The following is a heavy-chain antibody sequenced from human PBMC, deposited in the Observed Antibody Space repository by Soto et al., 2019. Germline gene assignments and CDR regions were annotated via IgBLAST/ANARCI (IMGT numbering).Heavy chain of an antibody. V-gene: IGHV3-33*01. Sequence: GGSLRLSCAASGFTFSSYGMHWVRQAPGKGLEWVAVIWYDGSNKYYADSVKGRFTISRDNSKNTLYLQMNSLRAEDTAVYYCERPYSGYDYGNYYYYMDVWGKGTTVTVSS. CDR3: ERPYSGYDYGNYYYYMDV. CDR1: GFTFSSYG. D-gene: IGHD5-12*01. J-gene: IGHJ6*03. CDR2: IWYDGSNK.